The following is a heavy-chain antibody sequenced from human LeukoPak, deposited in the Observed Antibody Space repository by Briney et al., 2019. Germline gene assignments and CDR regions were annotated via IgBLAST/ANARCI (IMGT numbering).Heavy chain of an antibody. CDR3: ARVYAPYSSNHFDY. J-gene: IGHJ4*02. CDR1: GGSISSYY. CDR2: IYYSGST. V-gene: IGHV4-59*01. Sequence: SETLSLTCTVSGGSISSYYWNWIRQPPGKGLEWIGYIYYSGSTNYNPSLKSRVTISVDTSKNQFSLKLSSVTAADTAVYYCARVYAPYSSNHFDYWGQGTLVTVSS. D-gene: IGHD6-13*01.